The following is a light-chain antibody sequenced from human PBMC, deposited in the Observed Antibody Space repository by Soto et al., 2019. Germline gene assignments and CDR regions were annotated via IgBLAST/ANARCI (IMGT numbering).Light chain of an antibody. Sequence: DIQMTQSPSSLAASVGDRVTITCQASQDISNHLNWYQQKPGRAPKLLIYGASNLETGVPSRFSGGGSGSHFTFTISSLQPEDIATYSCQQFDHLPPVFGGGTKVEIK. J-gene: IGKJ4*01. V-gene: IGKV1-33*01. CDR3: QQFDHLPPV. CDR1: QDISNH. CDR2: GAS.